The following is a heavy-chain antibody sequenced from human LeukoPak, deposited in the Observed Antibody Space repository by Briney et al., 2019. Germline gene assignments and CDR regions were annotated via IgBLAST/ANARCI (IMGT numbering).Heavy chain of an antibody. CDR1: GYSFTPYD. V-gene: IGHV1-8*03. D-gene: IGHD1-26*01. Sequence: ASLKVSCKASGYSFTPYDINWVRQATGQGLEWMGWMNLKSGYTGYAQKFQGRVTITRDTSTSTVYMELSSLRSEDTAVYYCARVAGSIDYWGQGTLVTVSS. J-gene: IGHJ4*02. CDR2: MNLKSGYT. CDR3: ARVAGSIDY.